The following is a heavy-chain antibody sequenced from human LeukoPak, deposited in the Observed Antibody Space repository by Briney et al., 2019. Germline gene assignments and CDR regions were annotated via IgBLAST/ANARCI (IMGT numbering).Heavy chain of an antibody. CDR3: ARDDPFLEWLSPGVGAFDI. V-gene: IGHV1-46*01. Sequence: ASVKVSCKASGYTFTSYYMHWVRQAPGQGLEWMGIINPSGGSTSYAQKFQGRVTMTRDTSTSTVYMELSSLRSEDTAVYYCARDDPFLEWLSPGVGAFDIWGQGTMVTVSS. D-gene: IGHD3-3*02. CDR1: GYTFTSYY. J-gene: IGHJ3*02. CDR2: INPSGGST.